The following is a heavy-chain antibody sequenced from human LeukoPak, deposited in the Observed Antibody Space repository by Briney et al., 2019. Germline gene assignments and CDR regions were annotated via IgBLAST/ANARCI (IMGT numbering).Heavy chain of an antibody. V-gene: IGHV3-30-3*01. J-gene: IGHJ6*02. CDR1: GFTFSSYA. D-gene: IGHD3-10*01. CDR3: AKENYYGSGSLRYYYGMDV. CDR2: ISYDGSRK. Sequence: GGSLRLSCAASGFTFSSYAMHWVRQAPGKGLEWVAFISYDGSRKYYADSVKGRFTISRDNSKNTLYLQMNSLRAEDTAVYYCAKENYYGSGSLRYYYGMDVWGQGTTVTVSS.